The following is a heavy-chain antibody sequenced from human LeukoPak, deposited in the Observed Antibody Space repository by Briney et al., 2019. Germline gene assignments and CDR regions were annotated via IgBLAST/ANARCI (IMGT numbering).Heavy chain of an antibody. CDR3: AKGFRTGVGPYVGYHYYMDV. CDR2: IRYDGSYK. J-gene: IGHJ6*03. D-gene: IGHD1-26*01. Sequence: GGSLRLSCAASGFTFSTYGLHWGRQAPGMGLEWVTYIRYDGSYKYYADSVKGRFTISRDNSKNTLYLQMNSLRADDMAVYYCAKGFRTGVGPYVGYHYYMDVWGKGATVTVSS. V-gene: IGHV3-30*02. CDR1: GFTFSTYG.